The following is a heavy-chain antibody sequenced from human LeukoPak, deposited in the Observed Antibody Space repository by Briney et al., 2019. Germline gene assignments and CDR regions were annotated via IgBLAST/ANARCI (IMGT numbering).Heavy chain of an antibody. Sequence: GGPLRLSCAASGFTFSDYYMSWIRQAPGRGLECVSYISSSGNTTYHADSVKGRFTISRDNAKNSLYLQMSSLRAEDTAVYYCARDGGSSWYFDYWGQGTLVTVSS. CDR2: ISSSGNTT. J-gene: IGHJ4*02. V-gene: IGHV3-11*04. CDR1: GFTFSDYY. D-gene: IGHD6-13*01. CDR3: ARDGGSSWYFDY.